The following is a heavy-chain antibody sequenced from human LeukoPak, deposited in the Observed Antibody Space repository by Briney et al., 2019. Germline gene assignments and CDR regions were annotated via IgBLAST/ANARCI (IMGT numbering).Heavy chain of an antibody. CDR3: ARVGDSSGYDFDY. Sequence: PSETLSLTCSVYGVSFSGYYWSWLRQPPGKGLEWIGEINQSGSTNYNPSLKSRVTISVDTSKNQFSLKLSSVTAADTAVYYCARVGDSSGYDFDYWGQGTLVTVSS. D-gene: IGHD3-22*01. CDR2: INQSGST. J-gene: IGHJ4*02. V-gene: IGHV4-34*01. CDR1: GVSFSGYY.